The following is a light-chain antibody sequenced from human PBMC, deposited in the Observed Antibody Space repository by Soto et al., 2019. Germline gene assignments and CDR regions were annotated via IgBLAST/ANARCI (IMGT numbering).Light chain of an antibody. Sequence: EIVMTQSPATLSVSPGERATLSCRASQSVSSNLAWYQQKPGQAPGLLIYGASTRATGIPARFSGSGSGTEFTPTISSLQSEDFAVYYCQQYNNWPWTFGQGTKVEIK. CDR1: QSVSSN. V-gene: IGKV3-15*01. J-gene: IGKJ1*01. CDR2: GAS. CDR3: QQYNNWPWT.